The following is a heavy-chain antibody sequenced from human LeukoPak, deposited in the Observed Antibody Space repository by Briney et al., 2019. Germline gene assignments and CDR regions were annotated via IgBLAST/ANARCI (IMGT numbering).Heavy chain of an antibody. Sequence: ASVKVSCKASGYTFTNYGISWVRQAPGQGLEWMGWISAYNVNTNYARKLQGRVTMTTDTSTSTAYMELRSLRSYDTAVYYCARDPESSGWYGGYYFDYWGQGTLVTASS. CDR2: ISAYNVNT. J-gene: IGHJ4*02. V-gene: IGHV1-18*04. D-gene: IGHD6-19*01. CDR1: GYTFTNYG. CDR3: ARDPESSGWYGGYYFDY.